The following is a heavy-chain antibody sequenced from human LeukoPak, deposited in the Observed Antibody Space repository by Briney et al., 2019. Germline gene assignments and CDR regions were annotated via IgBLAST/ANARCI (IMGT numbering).Heavy chain of an antibody. CDR2: IRSKANSYAT. CDR1: GFTFSGSA. D-gene: IGHD3-9*01. V-gene: IGHV3-73*01. Sequence: GGSLRLSCAASGFTFSGSAMHWVRQASGKGLEWVGRIRSKANSYATAYAASVKGRFTISRDDSKNTAYLQMNSLKTEDTAVYYCTRRDYDILTGYYYGMDVWGQGTTVTVSS. J-gene: IGHJ6*02. CDR3: TRRDYDILTGYYYGMDV.